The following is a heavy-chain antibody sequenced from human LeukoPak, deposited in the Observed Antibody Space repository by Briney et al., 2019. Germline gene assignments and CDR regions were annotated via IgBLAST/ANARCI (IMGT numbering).Heavy chain of an antibody. Sequence: GGSLRVSCAASGFTFSSYSMNWVRQAPGKGLEWVSSISSSSSYIYYADSMKGRFTISRDNAKNSLHLQMNSLTVEDAAVYYCARDRLYCSGTSCYTGNAFDIWGQGTMVTV. CDR3: ARDRLYCSGTSCYTGNAFDI. CDR2: ISSSSSYI. J-gene: IGHJ3*02. V-gene: IGHV3-21*01. D-gene: IGHD2-2*02. CDR1: GFTFSSYS.